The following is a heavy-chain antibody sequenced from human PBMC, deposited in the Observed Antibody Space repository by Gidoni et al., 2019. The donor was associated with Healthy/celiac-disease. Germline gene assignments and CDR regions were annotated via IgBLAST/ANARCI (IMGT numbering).Heavy chain of an antibody. CDR1: GFTFSSYG. V-gene: IGHV3-30*18. CDR2: ISYDGSNK. J-gene: IGHJ4*02. CDR3: ANAPYTVTTLRR. D-gene: IGHD4-17*01. Sequence: QVQLVESGGGVVQPGRSMRLSCAASGFTFSSYGMHWVRQAPGKGLEWVAVISYDGSNKYYADSVKGRFTISRDNSKNTLYLQMNSLRAEDTAVYYCANAPYTVTTLRRWGQGTLVTVSS.